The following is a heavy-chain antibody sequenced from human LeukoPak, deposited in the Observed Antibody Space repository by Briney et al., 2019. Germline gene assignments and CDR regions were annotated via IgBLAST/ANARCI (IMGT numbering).Heavy chain of an antibody. J-gene: IGHJ4*02. CDR3: AKSDCGSDGCKLYNY. Sequence: GRCLRLSCAASGLTSKNFAIAWVRHAPGKRLEWVASITDTGDATGYPESVKGRFTISRDNSQGTVWLQMNSLRAEDTAIYYCAKSDCGSDGCKLYNYWAQGTQVTVSS. CDR2: ITDTGDAT. CDR1: GLTSKNFA. D-gene: IGHD2-21*01. V-gene: IGHV3-23*01.